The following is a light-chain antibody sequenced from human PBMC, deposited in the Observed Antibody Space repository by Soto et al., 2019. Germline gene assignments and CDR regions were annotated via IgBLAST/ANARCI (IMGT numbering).Light chain of an antibody. CDR2: EVS. CDR1: QTVISS. Sequence: EIVLIQSPATLSLSPGERATLSCRASQTVISSLAWYQQKPGQAPRLFIYEVSNRATGIPARFSGSGSGADFTLTTSTLEPGDFALYNCQQHINWPLNFGGGTKV. J-gene: IGKJ4*01. CDR3: QQHINWPLN. V-gene: IGKV3-11*01.